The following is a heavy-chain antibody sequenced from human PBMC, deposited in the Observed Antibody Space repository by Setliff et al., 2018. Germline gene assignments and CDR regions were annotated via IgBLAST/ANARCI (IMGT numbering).Heavy chain of an antibody. J-gene: IGHJ4*02. V-gene: IGHV1-46*01. CDR2: INPGGGST. Sequence: ASVKVSCKASGYTFTNHYMHWVRQAPGQGLEWMGMINPGGGSTTYAQKFQGRVTMTRDTSTSTVYMELSSLRTEDTAVYYCARGYYDSYARYYDVGDYWGQGTPVTVSS. D-gene: IGHD3-22*01. CDR1: GYTFTNHY. CDR3: ARGYYDSYARYYDVGDY.